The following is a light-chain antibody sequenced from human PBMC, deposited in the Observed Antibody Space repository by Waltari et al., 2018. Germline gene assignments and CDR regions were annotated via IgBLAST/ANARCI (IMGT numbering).Light chain of an antibody. CDR2: GAS. J-gene: IGKJ4*01. Sequence: EIVMTQSPGTLSVSPGEGATLTCRASQSVSSKVAWYHKRPGQAPRLLIFGASTRATGIPARFSGSESGTEFTLTISSLQSEDSGVYFCQQYTTRPLTFGGGTKVEI. CDR3: QQYTTRPLT. CDR1: QSVSSK. V-gene: IGKV3-15*01.